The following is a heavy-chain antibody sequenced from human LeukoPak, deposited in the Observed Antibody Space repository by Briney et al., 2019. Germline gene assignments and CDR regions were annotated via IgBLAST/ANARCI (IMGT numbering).Heavy chain of an antibody. CDR3: ARERITIFGVVVSASHAFDI. CDR2: IIPIFGTA. D-gene: IGHD3-3*01. J-gene: IGHJ3*02. Sequence: SVKVSCKASGGTFSSYAISWVRQAPGQGLEWMGGIIPIFGTANYAQKFQGRVTITADESTSTAYMELSSLRSEDTAVYYCARERITIFGVVVSASHAFDIWGQGTMVTVSS. CDR1: GGTFSSYA. V-gene: IGHV1-69*13.